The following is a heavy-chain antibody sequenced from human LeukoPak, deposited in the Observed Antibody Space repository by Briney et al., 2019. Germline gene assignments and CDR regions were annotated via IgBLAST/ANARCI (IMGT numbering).Heavy chain of an antibody. CDR2: ISWNSGSI. V-gene: IGHV3-9*01. CDR1: GFTFDDYA. Sequence: GGSLRLSCAASGFTFDDYAMHWVRQAPGKGLEWVSGISWNSGSIGYADSVKGRFTISRDNAKNSLYLQMNSLRAEDTAVYYCAELGITMIGGVRGKGTTVTISS. CDR3: AELGITMIGGV. J-gene: IGHJ6*04. D-gene: IGHD3-10*02.